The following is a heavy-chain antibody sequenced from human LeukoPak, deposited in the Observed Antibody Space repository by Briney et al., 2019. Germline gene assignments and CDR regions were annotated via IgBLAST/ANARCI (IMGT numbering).Heavy chain of an antibody. D-gene: IGHD5-12*01. V-gene: IGHV4-30-2*01. CDR3: ARDVRQEPHYLPNSGYDYFDY. J-gene: IGHJ4*02. CDR2: IYHSGST. CDR1: GGSISSGGYY. Sequence: SETLSLTCTVSGGSISSGGYYWSWIRQPPGKGLEWIGYIYHSGSTYYNPSLKSRVTISVDRSKNQFSLKLSSVTAADTAVYYCARDVRQEPHYLPNSGYDYFDYWGQGTLVTVSS.